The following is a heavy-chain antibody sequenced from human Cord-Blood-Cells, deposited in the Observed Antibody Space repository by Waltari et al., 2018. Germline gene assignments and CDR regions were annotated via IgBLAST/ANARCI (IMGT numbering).Heavy chain of an antibody. CDR2: IYHSGST. CDR1: GYSISSGYY. CDR3: ATLTQGLRLRAYYFDY. D-gene: IGHD5-12*01. Sequence: QVQLQESGPGLVKPSETLSLTCAVSGYSISSGYYWGWIRQPPGKGLAWIGSIYHSGSTYYNPDRKSRVTISVDTSKNRFSLKLSSVTAADTAVYYCATLTQGLRLRAYYFDYWGQGTLVTVSS. J-gene: IGHJ4*02. V-gene: IGHV4-38-2*01.